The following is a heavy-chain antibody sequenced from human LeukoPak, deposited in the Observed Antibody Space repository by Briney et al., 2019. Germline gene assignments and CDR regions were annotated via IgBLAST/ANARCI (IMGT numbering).Heavy chain of an antibody. J-gene: IGHJ6*02. CDR3: ARERSMVRGVMTPYYYGMDV. V-gene: IGHV3-21*01. CDR1: GVTFSGYS. CDR2: ITATSLHI. D-gene: IGHD3-10*01. Sequence: GGSLRLSCAASGVTFSGYSMNWVRQAPGKGLEWVSAITATSLHIYYADSVKGRFTISRDNAKNSLYLQMNSLRVEDTALYYCARERSMVRGVMTPYYYGMDVWGQGTTVTVSS.